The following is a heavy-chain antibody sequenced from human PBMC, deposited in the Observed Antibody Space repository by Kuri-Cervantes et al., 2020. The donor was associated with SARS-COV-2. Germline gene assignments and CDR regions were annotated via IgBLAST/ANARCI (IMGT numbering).Heavy chain of an antibody. CDR3: RIYFLEWSLDY. CDR1: GFTFSGST. J-gene: IGHJ4*02. V-gene: IGHV3-73*01. Sequence: GESLKISCAASGFTFSGSTMHWVRQASGKGLEWIGRIRTKVDSYETVYGASVKGRFAISRDDVKNTLYLQMNSLRAEDTAVYYCRIYFLEWSLDYWGQGTLVTVSS. D-gene: IGHD3-3*01. CDR2: IRTKVDSYET.